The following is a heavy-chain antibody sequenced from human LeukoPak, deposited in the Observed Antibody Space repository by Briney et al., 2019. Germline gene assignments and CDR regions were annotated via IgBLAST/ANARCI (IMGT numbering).Heavy chain of an antibody. J-gene: IGHJ4*02. CDR3: ARDSRGVVVPAAHYFDY. V-gene: IGHV3-66*02. CDR2: IYSGGST. CDR1: GFTVSSNY. Sequence: PGGSLRLSCAASGFTVSSNYMSWVRQAPGKGLEWVSVIYSGGSTYYADSVKGRFTISRDNSKNTLYLQMNSLRAEDTAVYYCARDSRGVVVPAAHYFDYWGQGTLVTVSS. D-gene: IGHD2-2*01.